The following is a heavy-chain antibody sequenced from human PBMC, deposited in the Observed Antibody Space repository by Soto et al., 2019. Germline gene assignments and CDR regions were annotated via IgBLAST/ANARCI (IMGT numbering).Heavy chain of an antibody. D-gene: IGHD3-3*01. CDR1: GFTFSSYW. CDR2: INSDGSST. J-gene: IGHJ4*02. V-gene: IGHV3-74*01. Sequence: GGSLRLSCAASGFTFSSYWMHWVHQAPGKGLVWVSRINSDGSSTSYADSVKGRFTISRDNAKNTLYLQMNSLRAEDTAVYYCARVRKIYDFWSGYGYWGQGTLVTVSS. CDR3: ARVRKIYDFWSGYGY.